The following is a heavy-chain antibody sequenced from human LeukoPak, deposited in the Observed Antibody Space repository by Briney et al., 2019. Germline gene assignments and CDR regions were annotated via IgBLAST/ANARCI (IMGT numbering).Heavy chain of an antibody. CDR3: ARERPNYSNLVHWYFDL. CDR2: IYTSGST. Sequence: PSETLSLTCTVSGGSISSYYWSWIRQPAGKGLEWIGRIYTSGSTNYNPSLKSRVTMSVDTSKNQFSLKLSSVTAADTAVYYCARERPNYSNLVHWYFDLWGRGTLVTVSS. CDR1: GGSISSYY. D-gene: IGHD4-11*01. V-gene: IGHV4-4*07. J-gene: IGHJ2*01.